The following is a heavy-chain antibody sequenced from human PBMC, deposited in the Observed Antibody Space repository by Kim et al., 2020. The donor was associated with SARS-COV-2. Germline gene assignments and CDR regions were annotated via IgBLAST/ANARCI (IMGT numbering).Heavy chain of an antibody. Sequence: ASVKVSCKASGYAFLTYGITWVRQAPGQGLDLMGWISPHTGCTNYGQNFQDRITVTTDTSTETAYIEPRSLRSDDTAIYYFAKYLLADLSPGLDVWGQGT. V-gene: IGHV1-18*01. CDR1: GYAFLTYG. CDR3: AKYLLADLSPGLDV. D-gene: IGHD3-16*02. J-gene: IGHJ6*02. CDR2: ISPHTGCT.